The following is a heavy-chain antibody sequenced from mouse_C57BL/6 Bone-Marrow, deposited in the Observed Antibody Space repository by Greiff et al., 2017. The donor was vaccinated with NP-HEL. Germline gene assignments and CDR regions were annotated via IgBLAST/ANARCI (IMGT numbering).Heavy chain of an antibody. CDR1: GYTFTEYT. V-gene: IGHV1-62-2*01. Sequence: QVQLQQSGAELVKPGASVKLSCKASGYTFTEYTIHWVKQRPGQGLEWIGWFYPGSGSTKYNEKFKGKATLTADKSSSTAYMELISLTSEDSAVYFGERREDSDGYPAWFAYWGQGTLVTVSA. D-gene: IGHD2-3*01. CDR3: ERREDSDGYPAWFAY. J-gene: IGHJ3*01. CDR2: FYPGSGST.